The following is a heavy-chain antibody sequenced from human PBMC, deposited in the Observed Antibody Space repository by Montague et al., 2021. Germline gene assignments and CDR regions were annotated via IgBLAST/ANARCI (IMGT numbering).Heavy chain of an antibody. CDR3: ARDSYSSGWYSAEYFQH. Sequence: SLRLSCAASGFTFRTYGVNWVRQAPGKGLEWVSYITGSSSSIYYADSVRGRFTISRDNPKNSLYLQMNSLRDEDTAVYYCARDSYSSGWYSAEYFQHRGQGTLVTVSS. J-gene: IGHJ1*01. V-gene: IGHV3-48*02. CDR1: GFTFRTYG. D-gene: IGHD6-19*01. CDR2: ITGSSSSI.